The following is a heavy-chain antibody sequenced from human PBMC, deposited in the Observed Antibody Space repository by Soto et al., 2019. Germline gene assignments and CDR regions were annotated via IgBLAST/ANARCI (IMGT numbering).Heavy chain of an antibody. V-gene: IGHV4-34*01. D-gene: IGHD3-10*01. J-gene: IGHJ4*02. Sequence: SETLSLPCAVYGGCFSGYYWSWIRQPPGKGLEWIGEINHSGSTNYNPSLKSRVTISVDTSKNQFSLKLSSVTAADTAVYYCASGDGRRITMVRGVLAYWGQGTLVTVSS. CDR1: GGCFSGYY. CDR3: ASGDGRRITMVRGVLAY. CDR2: INHSGST.